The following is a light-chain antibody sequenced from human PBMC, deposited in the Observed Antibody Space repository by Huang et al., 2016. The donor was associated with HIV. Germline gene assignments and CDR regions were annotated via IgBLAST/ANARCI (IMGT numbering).Light chain of an antibody. CDR3: QRSNWPPT. Sequence: ELVLTQSPATLSLSPGESATLSCRASQSVSSSLAWYQQKFGQAPRLLMSAASNRATGIPDRCSGSGSGTDFTRTISSLEPEDLAVYYCQRSNWPPTFGGGTKVEIK. V-gene: IGKV3-11*01. CDR2: AAS. CDR1: QSVSSS. J-gene: IGKJ4*01.